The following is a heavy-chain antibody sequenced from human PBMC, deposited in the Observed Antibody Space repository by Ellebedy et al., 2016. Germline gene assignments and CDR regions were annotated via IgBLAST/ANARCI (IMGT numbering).Heavy chain of an antibody. V-gene: IGHV2-5*01. CDR3: AHRTTVTADDY. J-gene: IGHJ4*02. D-gene: IGHD4-17*01. Sequence: SGPTLVKPRQTLTLTCTFSGFSLDTGAVVVGWVRQPPGKALEWLSFIYGNGDERYRPSLKSRLTITKDTSKNEVVLTLTNMDPVDTATYYCAHRTTVTADDYWGQGTLVTVSS. CDR1: GFSLDTGAVV. CDR2: IYGNGDE.